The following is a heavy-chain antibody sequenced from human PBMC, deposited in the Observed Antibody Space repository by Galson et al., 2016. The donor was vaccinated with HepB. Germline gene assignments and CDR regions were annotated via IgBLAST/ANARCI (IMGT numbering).Heavy chain of an antibody. D-gene: IGHD2-21*02. CDR2: ITPSSDAL. CDR3: AREHGGYCD. Sequence: SLRLSCAASGFTFSSYSMSWVRQAPGKGLEWISYITPSSDALHYADSVRGRFTISRDDAKKSLYLEMNSLRDEDTAVYYCAREHGGYCDWGQGTLVTVSS. J-gene: IGHJ4*02. CDR1: GFTFSSYS. V-gene: IGHV3-48*02.